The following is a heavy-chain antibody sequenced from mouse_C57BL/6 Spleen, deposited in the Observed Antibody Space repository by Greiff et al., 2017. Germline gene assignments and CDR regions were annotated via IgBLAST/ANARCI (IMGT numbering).Heavy chain of an antibody. CDR1: GYAFSSSW. D-gene: IGHD3-3*01. CDR3: ARKGDEYWYFDV. CDR2: IYPGDGDT. J-gene: IGHJ1*03. Sequence: VQLQQSGPELVKPGASVKISCKASGYAFSSSWMNWVKQRPGKGLEWIGRIYPGDGDTNYNGKFKGKATLTADKSSSTAYMQLSSLTSEDSAVYFCARKGDEYWYFDVWGTGTTVTVSS. V-gene: IGHV1-82*01.